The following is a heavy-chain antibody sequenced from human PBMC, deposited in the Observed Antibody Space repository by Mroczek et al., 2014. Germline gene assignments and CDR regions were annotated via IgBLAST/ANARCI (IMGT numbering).Heavy chain of an antibody. CDR3: TKDKNERNYYRYYMDV. CDR2: ISFDGSNK. CDR1: GFTFSSYG. V-gene: IGHV3-30*18. J-gene: IGHJ6*03. D-gene: IGHD1-1*01. Sequence: QVQLVQSGGGVVQPGRSLRLSCAASGFTFSSYGMHWVRQAPGKGLEWVALISFDGSNKYYADSVKGRFTISRDNSENTLYLQMNSLTAEDTAVYYCTKDKNERNYYRYYMDVWGRGTTVTVSS.